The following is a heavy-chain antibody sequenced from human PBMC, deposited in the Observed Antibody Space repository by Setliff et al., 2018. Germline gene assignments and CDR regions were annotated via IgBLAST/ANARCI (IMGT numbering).Heavy chain of an antibody. J-gene: IGHJ4*02. CDR2: IIPIFGTA. V-gene: IGHV1-69*05. D-gene: IGHD5-18*01. CDR3: ARARGLRDTAMVGFDY. Sequence: SVKVSCKASGGTFSSYAISWVRQAPGQGLEWMGGIIPIFGTANYAQKFQGRVTITRNTSISTAYMELSSLRSEDTAVYYCARARGLRDTAMVGFDYWGQGTLVTVSS. CDR1: GGTFSSYA.